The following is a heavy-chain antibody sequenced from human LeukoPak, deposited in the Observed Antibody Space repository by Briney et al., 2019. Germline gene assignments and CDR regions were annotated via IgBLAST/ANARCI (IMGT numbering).Heavy chain of an antibody. V-gene: IGHV3-53*01. J-gene: IGHJ4*02. CDR2: IDIGDNT. CDR3: ARAVCAYSSSWYFDD. D-gene: IGHD6-13*01. Sequence: GSLRLSCAASGFTVSTNYMNWVRQAPGGGLEWVSFIDIGDNTFYADSVKGRFVISRDDSKNTLYLQMNNLSADDTAVYYCARAVCAYSSSWYFDDWGQGTLVTVSS. CDR1: GFTVSTNY.